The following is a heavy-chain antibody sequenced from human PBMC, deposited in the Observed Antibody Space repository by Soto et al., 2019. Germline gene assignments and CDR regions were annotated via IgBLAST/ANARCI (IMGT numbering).Heavy chain of an antibody. CDR3: ARQDSGSYLYYYYGMDV. V-gene: IGHV4-39*01. CDR2: IYYSGST. J-gene: IGHJ6*02. D-gene: IGHD1-26*01. Sequence: ASETLSLTCTVSGGSISSSSYYWGWIRQPPGKGLEWIGSIYYSGSTYYNPSLKSRVTISVDTSKDQFSLKLSSVTAADTAVYYCARQDSGSYLYYYYGMDVWGQGTTVTVSS. CDR1: GGSISSSSYY.